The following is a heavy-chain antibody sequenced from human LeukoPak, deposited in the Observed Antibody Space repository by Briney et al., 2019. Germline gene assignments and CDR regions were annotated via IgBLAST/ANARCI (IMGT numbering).Heavy chain of an antibody. CDR1: GGSISNYF. J-gene: IGHJ4*02. Sequence: SETLSLTCTISGGSISNYFWSWIRQPPGKGLEWIGYISYSGSTNYNPSLKSRVTISVDTSKNQFSLKLSSVTAADTAVYYCARDRSGSHRFDYWGQGTLVTVSS. CDR2: ISYSGST. V-gene: IGHV4-59*01. D-gene: IGHD1-26*01. CDR3: ARDRSGSHRFDY.